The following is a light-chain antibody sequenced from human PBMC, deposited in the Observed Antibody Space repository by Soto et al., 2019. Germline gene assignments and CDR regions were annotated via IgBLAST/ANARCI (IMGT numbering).Light chain of an antibody. CDR1: SSNIGAGYD. Sequence: QPVLTQPPSVSGAPGQRVTISCTGSSSNIGAGYDVHWYQQLPGTGPKLLIYGNSNRPSGVPDRFSGSKSGTSASLAITGLQAEDEADYYCQSYDSSLSGSVFGGGTKVTVL. CDR2: GNS. V-gene: IGLV1-40*01. CDR3: QSYDSSLSGSV. J-gene: IGLJ2*01.